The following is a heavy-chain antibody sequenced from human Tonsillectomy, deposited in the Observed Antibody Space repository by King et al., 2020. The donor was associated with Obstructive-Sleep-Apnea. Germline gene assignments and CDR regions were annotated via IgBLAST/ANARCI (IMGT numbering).Heavy chain of an antibody. V-gene: IGHV4-39*01. CDR2: IYYRGST. Sequence: QLQESGPGLVKPSETLSLTCTVSGDFLSSSSYYWGWIRQPPGKGLEWIGGIYYRGSTYYNPSLNSRVTISVDTSKNQFSLKLGSVTAADTAVYYCATHTTAWRPVDSWGQGTLVTVSS. CDR3: ATHTTAWRPVDS. CDR1: GDFLSSSSYY. J-gene: IGHJ4*02. D-gene: IGHD1-14*01.